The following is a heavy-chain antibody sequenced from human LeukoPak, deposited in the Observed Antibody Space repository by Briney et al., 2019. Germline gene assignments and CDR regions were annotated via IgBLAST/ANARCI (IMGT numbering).Heavy chain of an antibody. CDR1: GFTVSSNY. V-gene: IGHV3-23*01. D-gene: IGHD6-13*01. Sequence: PGGSLRLSCAASGFTVSSNYMTWVRQAPGKGLEWVSAISGSGGSTYYADSVKGRFTISRDNSKNTLYLQMNSLRAEDTAVYYCAKATTEFSSSWYLNLDYWGQGTLVTVSS. J-gene: IGHJ4*02. CDR3: AKATTEFSSSWYLNLDY. CDR2: ISGSGGST.